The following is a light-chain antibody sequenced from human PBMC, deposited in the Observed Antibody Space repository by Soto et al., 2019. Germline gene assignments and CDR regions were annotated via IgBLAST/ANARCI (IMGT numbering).Light chain of an antibody. Sequence: EIVLTQSPATLSLSPGERATLSCRASQSVSSYLAWYQQKPGQAPRLLIYDASNRATGIPARFSGSGSGTDFTLTISSLEFDDFAVYYCQQRSNCPLTF. V-gene: IGKV3-11*01. CDR1: QSVSSY. CDR2: DAS. CDR3: QQRSNCPLT. J-gene: IGKJ5*01.